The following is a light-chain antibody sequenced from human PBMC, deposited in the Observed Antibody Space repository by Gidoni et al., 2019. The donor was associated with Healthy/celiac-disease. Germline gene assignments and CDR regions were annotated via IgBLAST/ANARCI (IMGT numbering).Light chain of an antibody. CDR1: QSISSW. CDR2: KAS. Sequence: DTQMPQSPSTLSASVGDRVTITCRASQSISSWLAWYQQKPGKAPKLLIYKASSLESGVPSRFSGSGSGTEFTLTISSMQPDDIATYYCQQYNSYPMCSFGQGTKLEIK. V-gene: IGKV1-5*03. CDR3: QQYNSYPMCS. J-gene: IGKJ2*04.